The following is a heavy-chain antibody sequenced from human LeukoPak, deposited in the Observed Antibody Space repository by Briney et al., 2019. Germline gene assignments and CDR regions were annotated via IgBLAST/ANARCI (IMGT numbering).Heavy chain of an antibody. J-gene: IGHJ6*02. Sequence: PGGSLRLSCAASGFTFSSYAMSWVRQAPGKGLEWVSAISGSGGSTYHADSVKGRFTISRDNSKNTLYLQMNSLRAEDTAVYYCASGAGYSYDDGMDVWGQGTTVTVSS. D-gene: IGHD5-18*01. CDR2: ISGSGGST. CDR3: ASGAGYSYDDGMDV. CDR1: GFTFSSYA. V-gene: IGHV3-23*01.